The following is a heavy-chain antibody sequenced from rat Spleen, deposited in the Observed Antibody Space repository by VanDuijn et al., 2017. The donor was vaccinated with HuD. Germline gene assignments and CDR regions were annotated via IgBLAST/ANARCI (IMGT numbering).Heavy chain of an antibody. J-gene: IGHJ3*01. Sequence: QVQLKESGPGLVQPSQTLSLTCTVSGLSLTSNSVSWIRQPPGKGLEWMGVIWSNGDTHYNSVIKSRLNISRDTSKDQVFLKMNSLQTEDIATYYCARGYYYDGSYYPGGFAYWGQGTLVTVSS. D-gene: IGHD1-12*02. CDR2: IWSNGDT. CDR3: ARGYYYDGSYYPGGFAY. CDR1: GLSLTSNS. V-gene: IGHV2-47*01.